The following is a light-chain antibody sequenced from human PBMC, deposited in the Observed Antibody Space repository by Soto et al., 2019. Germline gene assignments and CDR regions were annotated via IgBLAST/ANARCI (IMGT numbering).Light chain of an antibody. V-gene: IGKV2-30*01. Sequence: DVVMTQSPLSLPVSLGQPASISCGASQSLVYSDGNTYLSSLQQRPGQSPRRLINQVSDRGSGGPDRFSGSVSGTDFTLKVSRVEAADVGHWPPLTFRGGTKVQIK. CDR2: QVS. J-gene: IGKJ4*01. CDR3: LT. CDR1: QSLVYSDGNTY.